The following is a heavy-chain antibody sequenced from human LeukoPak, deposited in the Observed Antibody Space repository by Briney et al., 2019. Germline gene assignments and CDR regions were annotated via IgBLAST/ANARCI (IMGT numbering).Heavy chain of an antibody. CDR3: ARGEEGVADDYYYYYMDV. J-gene: IGHJ6*03. CDR2: INHSGST. CDR1: GGSFSGYY. Sequence: SETLSLTCAVYGGSFSGYYWSWIRQPPGKGLEWIGEINHSGSTNYNPSLKSRVTISVDTSKNQFSLKLSSVTAADTAVYYCARGEEGVADDYYYYYMDVWGKGTTVTVSS. V-gene: IGHV4-34*01. D-gene: IGHD6-19*01.